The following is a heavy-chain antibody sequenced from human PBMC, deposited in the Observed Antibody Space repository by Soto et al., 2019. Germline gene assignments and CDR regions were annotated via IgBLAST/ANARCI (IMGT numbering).Heavy chain of an antibody. J-gene: IGHJ3*02. CDR1: GFTLSDHF. CDR3: GRPAQDWSEVCDI. Sequence: EEQLVESGGGLVQPGGSLRLSCAASGFTLSDHFIDWVRQAPGKRLEWVGRTRNKPNSYTTEYAASVKSRFTISRDDSKSSLGLQMSSLTTQATGVYYCGRPAQDWSEVCDIWGRGTNVTVA. CDR2: TRNKPNSYTT. V-gene: IGHV3-72*01. D-gene: IGHD2-15*01.